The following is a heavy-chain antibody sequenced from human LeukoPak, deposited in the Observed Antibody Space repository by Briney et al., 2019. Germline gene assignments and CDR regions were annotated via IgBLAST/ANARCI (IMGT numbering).Heavy chain of an antibody. CDR3: ARDSLAVRHFDY. V-gene: IGHV4-34*01. J-gene: IGHJ4*02. D-gene: IGHD6-6*01. CDR2: IYYSGTT. CDR1: GGSFSGYY. Sequence: SETLSLTCAVYGGSFSGYYWSWIRQPPGKGLEWIGSIYYSGTTYYNPSLRSRVTISLDTSKNQFSLKVSSVIAADTAVYYCARDSLAVRHFDYWGQGFLVTVSS.